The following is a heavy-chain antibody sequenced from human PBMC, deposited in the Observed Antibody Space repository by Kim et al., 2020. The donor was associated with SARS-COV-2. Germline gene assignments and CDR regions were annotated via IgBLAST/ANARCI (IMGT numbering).Heavy chain of an antibody. J-gene: IGHJ3*02. CDR2: ISAYNGNT. Sequence: ASVKVSCKASGYTFTSYGISWVRQAPGQGLEWMGWISAYNGNTNYAQKLQGRVTMTTDTSTSTAYMELRSLRSDDTAVYYCARPTYYYDSSGYYYEHAFDIWGQGTMVTVSS. CDR1: GYTFTSYG. D-gene: IGHD3-22*01. CDR3: ARPTYYYDSSGYYYEHAFDI. V-gene: IGHV1-18*01.